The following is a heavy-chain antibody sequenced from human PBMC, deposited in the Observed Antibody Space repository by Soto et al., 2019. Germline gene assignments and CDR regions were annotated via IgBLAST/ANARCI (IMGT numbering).Heavy chain of an antibody. CDR3: ARAAGAFPGPDSFDL. CDR2: TSDSGVT. V-gene: IGHV4-59*01. J-gene: IGHJ3*01. D-gene: IGHD2-15*01. CDR1: GDSIIRSF. Sequence: SETLSLTCSVSGDSIIRSFWGWMRQSPGKGLEDIVYTSDSGVTDSDPSLKSRVTIPVDTSKNQFSLKLTSVTAADTEVYYCARAAGAFPGPDSFDLWGQGTMVTVSS.